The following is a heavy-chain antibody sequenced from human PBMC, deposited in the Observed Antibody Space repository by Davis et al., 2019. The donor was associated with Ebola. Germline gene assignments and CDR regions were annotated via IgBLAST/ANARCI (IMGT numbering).Heavy chain of an antibody. D-gene: IGHD6-19*01. Sequence: PGGSLRLSCAASGFSVSDKYMSWVRQAPGQGLEWVSLTYSGGSTYYADSVKGRFTISRDNSKNTLYLQMNSLRAEDTAVYYCARDRGYSSGWFDYWGQGTLVTVSS. CDR3: ARDRGYSSGWFDY. V-gene: IGHV3-53*01. CDR2: TYSGGST. CDR1: GFSVSDKY. J-gene: IGHJ4*02.